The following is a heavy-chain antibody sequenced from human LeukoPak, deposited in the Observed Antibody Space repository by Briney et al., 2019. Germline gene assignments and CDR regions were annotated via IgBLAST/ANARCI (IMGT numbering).Heavy chain of an antibody. CDR1: GFTFSSYA. D-gene: IGHD6-19*01. V-gene: IGHV3-23*01. CDR2: ISGSGGST. CDR3: RAGTTDYYYMDV. Sequence: PGGSLRLSCAASGFTFSSYAMSWVRQAPGKGLEWVSAISGSGGSTYYADSVKGRFPISRNKSKNTLYLQMNSLRAEDTAVYYCRAGTTDYYYMDVWGKGTTVTVSS. J-gene: IGHJ6*03.